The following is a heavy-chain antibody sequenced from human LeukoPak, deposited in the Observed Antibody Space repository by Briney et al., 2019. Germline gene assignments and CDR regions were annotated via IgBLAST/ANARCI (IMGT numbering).Heavy chain of an antibody. CDR2: ISSSSSYT. D-gene: IGHD5-12*01. V-gene: IGHV3-11*05. CDR1: GFTFSDYY. J-gene: IGHJ4*02. Sequence: GGSLRLSCSASGFTFSDYYMSWIRQAPGKGLEWVSYISSSSSYTNYADSLKGRFTISRDNAKNSLYLQTNSLRAEDTAVYYCARALAALAPSDFWGQGTLVTVSS. CDR3: ARALAALAPSDF.